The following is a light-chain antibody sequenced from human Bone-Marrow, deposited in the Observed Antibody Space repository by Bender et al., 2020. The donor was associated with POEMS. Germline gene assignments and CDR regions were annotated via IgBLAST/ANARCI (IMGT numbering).Light chain of an antibody. CDR3: YAAADNIRL. CDR1: ILAKNY. CDR2: KDF. V-gene: IGLV3-27*01. Sequence: SYELTQPSSVSVSPGQTARITCSGEILAKNYARWFQQKPGQAPVLLIFKDFERPSGIPERFSGSSSRTKITLTITETQVEDEAVYYCYAAADNIRLFGGGTKLTV. J-gene: IGLJ2*01.